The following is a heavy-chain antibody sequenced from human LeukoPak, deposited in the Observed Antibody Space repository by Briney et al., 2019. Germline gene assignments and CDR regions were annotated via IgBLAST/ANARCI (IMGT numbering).Heavy chain of an antibody. CDR2: VKTHAEGGAI. V-gene: IGHV3-15*01. CDR1: GFTFKNAW. D-gene: IGHD5-24*01. Sequence: GGSLRLSCEGSGFTFKNAWMSWVRQAPGKGLEWVGRVKTHAEGGAIDYGAPVKGRFSISRDDSKNTVYLQMNSLRAEDTAVYYCAKSQFSPQRYHYSIEVWGKGTTVTVST. J-gene: IGHJ6*04. CDR3: AKSQFSPQRYHYSIEV.